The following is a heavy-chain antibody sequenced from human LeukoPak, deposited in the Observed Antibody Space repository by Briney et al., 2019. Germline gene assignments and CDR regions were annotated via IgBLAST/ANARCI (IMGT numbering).Heavy chain of an antibody. D-gene: IGHD6-19*01. Sequence: KSSETLSLTCAVYGGSFNNYYWSWFRQPPGKGLEWIGEVNHSGATNYSPSLKSRLTMSVDTSKSQFSLTLRSVTAADTAVYYCARPGSGWAYDAFDVWGQGTVVTVSS. CDR3: ARPGSGWAYDAFDV. V-gene: IGHV4-34*01. J-gene: IGHJ3*01. CDR2: VNHSGAT. CDR1: GGSFNNYY.